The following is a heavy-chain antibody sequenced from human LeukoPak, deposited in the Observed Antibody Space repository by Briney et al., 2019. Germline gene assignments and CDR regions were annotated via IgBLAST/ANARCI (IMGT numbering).Heavy chain of an antibody. CDR3: ARGMVTAGAFDI. V-gene: IGHV4-30-4*08. CDR1: GGSFSGYY. D-gene: IGHD5-18*01. Sequence: SETLSLTCAVYGGSFSGYYWSWIRQPPGKGLEWIGYIYYSGSTYYNPSLKSRVTISVDTSKNQFSLKLSSVTAADTAVYYCARGMVTAGAFDIWGQGTMVTVSS. CDR2: IYYSGST. J-gene: IGHJ3*02.